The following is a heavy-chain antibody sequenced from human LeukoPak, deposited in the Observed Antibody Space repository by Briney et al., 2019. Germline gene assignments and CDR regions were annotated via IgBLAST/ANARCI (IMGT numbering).Heavy chain of an antibody. CDR2: VNPTGATT. Sequence: ASVKVSCKASGYTFTDYYMHWVRQAPGRGLEWMGIVNPTGATTSYAQKFQGRVTMTSDMSTSIVYMELSSLRSEDTAVYYCARDSGYSGYDHIRGDYWGQGTLVTVSS. CDR3: ARDSGYSGYDHIRGDY. CDR1: GYTFTDYY. D-gene: IGHD5-12*01. J-gene: IGHJ4*02. V-gene: IGHV1-46*01.